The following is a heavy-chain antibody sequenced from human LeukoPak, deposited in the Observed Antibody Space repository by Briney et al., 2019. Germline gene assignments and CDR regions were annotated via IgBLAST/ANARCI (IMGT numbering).Heavy chain of an antibody. D-gene: IGHD5-18*01. V-gene: IGHV4-59*01. CDR3: ARDLWDTATYYYYGMDV. J-gene: IGHJ6*02. Sequence: SSETLSLTCTVSGGSISSYYWSWIRQPPGKGLEWIGYIYYSGSTNYNPSLESRVTISVDTSKNQFSLKLSSVTAADTAVYYCARDLWDTATYYYYGMDVWGQGTTVTVS. CDR2: IYYSGST. CDR1: GGSISSYY.